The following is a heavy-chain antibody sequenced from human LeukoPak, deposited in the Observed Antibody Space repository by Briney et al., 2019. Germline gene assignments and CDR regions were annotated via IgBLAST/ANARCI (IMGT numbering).Heavy chain of an antibody. Sequence: ASVKVFCKASGYTFTSYAMHWVRQAPGQRLEWMGWINAGNGNTKYSQKFQGRVTITRDTSASTAYMELSSLRSEDTAVYYCARDRDYGDYLDYWGQGTLVTVSS. CDR1: GYTFTSYA. D-gene: IGHD4-17*01. V-gene: IGHV1-3*01. CDR3: ARDRDYGDYLDY. J-gene: IGHJ4*02. CDR2: INAGNGNT.